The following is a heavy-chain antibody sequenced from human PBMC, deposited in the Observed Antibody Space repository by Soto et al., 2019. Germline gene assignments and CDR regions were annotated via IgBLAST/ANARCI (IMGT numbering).Heavy chain of an antibody. Sequence: QVQLQESSPGLVKPSETLSLTCTVSGGSISSYYWSWIRQPAGKGLEWIGRIYTSGSTNYNPSLKSRVTMSVDTSKNQFSLKLSSVTAADTAVYYCAREPPNPMVRGVISNHFDYWGQGTLVTVSS. CDR1: GGSISSYY. J-gene: IGHJ4*02. CDR3: AREPPNPMVRGVISNHFDY. CDR2: IYTSGST. D-gene: IGHD3-10*01. V-gene: IGHV4-4*07.